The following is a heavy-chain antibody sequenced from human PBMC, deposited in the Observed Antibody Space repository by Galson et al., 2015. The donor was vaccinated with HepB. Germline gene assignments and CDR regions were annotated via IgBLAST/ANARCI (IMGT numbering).Heavy chain of an antibody. CDR2: IANRVYVGKT. J-gene: IGHJ3*02. Sequence: SLRLFCAGSGFILADPSMSRVRTGPGKGLEWVGYIANRVYVGKTEYAASVKGRFTISKEDSRNIAYLQMHSLKTEDTAIYYCMRDSYGSRTTRDAFDIWGQGTMVTVSS. V-gene: IGHV3-49*04. D-gene: IGHD3-10*01. CDR1: GFILADPS. CDR3: MRDSYGSRTTRDAFDI.